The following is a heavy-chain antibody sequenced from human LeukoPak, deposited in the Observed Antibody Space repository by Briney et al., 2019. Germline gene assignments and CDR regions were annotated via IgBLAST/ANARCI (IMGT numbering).Heavy chain of an antibody. J-gene: IGHJ6*02. Sequence: ASSVNVSCMPSGYTFTSYDINWVRPATGPGREWVGWMNPNSGNTGYSQKFQGRVTMTRNTSISTDYMELSSLRSEDTAVYFCAREFCSSASCRYYYYYGMDVWGQGTTVTVSS. CDR2: MNPNSGNT. CDR3: AREFCSSASCRYYYYYGMDV. CDR1: GYTFTSYD. D-gene: IGHD2-2*01. V-gene: IGHV1-8*01.